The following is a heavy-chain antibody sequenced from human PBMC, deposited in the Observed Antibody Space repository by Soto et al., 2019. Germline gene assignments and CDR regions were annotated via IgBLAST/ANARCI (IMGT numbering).Heavy chain of an antibody. CDR1: GFSFDDYG. CDR3: AKDNDLDRDGPFDY. D-gene: IGHD2-2*03. Sequence: EVQLVESGGGSVQPGRSLRLSCAASGFSFDDYGMHWVRQGPGKGLEWVSGISCNSGDIYYADSVKGRFTISRDNAKRSLYLQMNSLRTEDTALYYCAKDNDLDRDGPFDYWGQGILVTVSS. V-gene: IGHV3-9*01. J-gene: IGHJ4*02. CDR2: ISCNSGDI.